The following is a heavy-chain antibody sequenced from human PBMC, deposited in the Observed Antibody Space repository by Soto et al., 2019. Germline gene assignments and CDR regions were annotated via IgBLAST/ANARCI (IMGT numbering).Heavy chain of an antibody. CDR1: GGSIRSYY. Sequence: SETLSLTCTVSGGSIRSYYWSWIRQPPGKGLEWIGYIYYSGSTNYNPSLKSRVTISVDTSKNQFSLKLSSVTAADTAVYYCARLGDNYQVFDYGVQGTLVPVSS. J-gene: IGHJ4*02. CDR2: IYYSGST. CDR3: ARLGDNYQVFDY. D-gene: IGHD2-2*01. V-gene: IGHV4-59*08.